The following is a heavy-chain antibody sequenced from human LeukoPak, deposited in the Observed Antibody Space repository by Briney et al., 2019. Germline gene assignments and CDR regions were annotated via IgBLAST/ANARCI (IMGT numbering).Heavy chain of an antibody. J-gene: IGHJ4*02. Sequence: PGGSLRLSCAASGFTFNTYAMSWVRQAPGKGLEWVSYISSSNSTIYYADSVKGRFTISRDNAKNSLYLQMNSLRAEDTAVYYCARDHRGVNDYWGQGTLVTVSS. CDR1: GFTFNTYA. CDR3: ARDHRGVNDY. CDR2: ISSSNSTI. V-gene: IGHV3-48*04. D-gene: IGHD3-10*01.